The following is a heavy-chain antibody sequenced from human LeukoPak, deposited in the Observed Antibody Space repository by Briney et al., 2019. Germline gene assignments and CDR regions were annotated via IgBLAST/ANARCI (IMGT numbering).Heavy chain of an antibody. D-gene: IGHD6-13*01. CDR1: GGSISSYY. CDR2: ISYSGST. Sequence: SETLSLTCTVSGGSISSYYWSWIRQPPGKGLEWIACISYSGSTKYNPSLKSRVTISVDTSKNQLSLKLSSVTAADTAVYYCAREGYSSSWNYFDYWGQGALVTVSS. CDR3: AREGYSSSWNYFDY. V-gene: IGHV4-59*01. J-gene: IGHJ4*02.